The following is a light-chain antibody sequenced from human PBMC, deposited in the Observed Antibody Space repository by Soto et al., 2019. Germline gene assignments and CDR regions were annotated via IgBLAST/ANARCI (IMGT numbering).Light chain of an antibody. CDR2: GAA. Sequence: EILMTRSPATLSVSPGEGVTLSFRASQGIGDPLAWYHHKPGQDPRLLISGAASTATGILDRISGSGFWTAFTPTISILEPEAFALYVGQHYARGSSITFGQGTRLEIK. CDR3: QHYARGSSIT. V-gene: IGKV3-20*01. J-gene: IGKJ5*01. CDR1: QGIGDP.